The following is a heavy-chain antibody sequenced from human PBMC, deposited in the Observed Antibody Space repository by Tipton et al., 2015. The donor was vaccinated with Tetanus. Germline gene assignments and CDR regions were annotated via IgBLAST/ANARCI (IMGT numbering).Heavy chain of an antibody. V-gene: IGHV4-31*03. D-gene: IGHD2-21*01. Sequence: TLSLTCTVSGGSVNSGGYYWTWIRLHPRKGPEYIGYVYNSGTTYYKPSLERRVTISIDISTNQFSLSLTSVTAADTALYYCAREVYNGGFYSGVDSWGQGTLVTVSS. J-gene: IGHJ4*02. CDR3: AREVYNGGFYSGVDS. CDR1: GGSVNSGGYY. CDR2: VYNSGTT.